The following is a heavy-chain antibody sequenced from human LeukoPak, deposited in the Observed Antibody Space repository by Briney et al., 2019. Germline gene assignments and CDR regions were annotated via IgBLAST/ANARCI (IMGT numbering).Heavy chain of an antibody. Sequence: SETLSPTRAVYGGSFSGYYLSWVRQPPGKGLEWVGEINHSGSTNYNPSLKSRVTISVDTSKNQFSLKLSSVTAADTAVYYCARLAAAGSLNWFDPWGQGTLVTVSS. V-gene: IGHV4-34*01. CDR1: GGSFSGYY. CDR2: INHSGST. CDR3: ARLAAAGSLNWFDP. J-gene: IGHJ5*02. D-gene: IGHD6-13*01.